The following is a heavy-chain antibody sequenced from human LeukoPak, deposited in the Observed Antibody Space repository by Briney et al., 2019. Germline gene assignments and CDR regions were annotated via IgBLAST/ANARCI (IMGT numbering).Heavy chain of an antibody. D-gene: IGHD2-21*02. CDR2: IKSKTDGGTT. CDR3: TTDQYCGGDCYRAYYYMDV. V-gene: IGHV3-15*01. Sequence: GGSLRLSCAASGFTFSNAWMSWVRQAPGKGLEWVGRIKSKTDGGTTDYAAPVKGRFTISRDDSKNTLYLQMNSLKTEDTAVYYCTTDQYCGGDCYRAYYYMDVWGKGTTVTVSS. CDR1: GFTFSNAW. J-gene: IGHJ6*03.